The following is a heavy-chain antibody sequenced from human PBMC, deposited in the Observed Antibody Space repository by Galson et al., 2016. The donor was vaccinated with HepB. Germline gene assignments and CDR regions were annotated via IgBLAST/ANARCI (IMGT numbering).Heavy chain of an antibody. V-gene: IGHV1-69*13. CDR2: IIPSFSTT. J-gene: IGHJ1*01. CDR3: ARGGDFGRVAADQYFQH. Sequence: AVKVSCKASGGTFSSYASSWVRQAPGQGLEWLGGIIPSFSTTNHEQKFQGRVTVTADESTSTAYMELSSLRSEDTAVYYCARGGDFGRVAADQYFQHWGQGTLVTVSS. CDR1: GGTFSSYA. D-gene: IGHD6-13*01.